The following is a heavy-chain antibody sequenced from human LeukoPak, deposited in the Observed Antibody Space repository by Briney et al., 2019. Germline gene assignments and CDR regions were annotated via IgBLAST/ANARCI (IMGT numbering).Heavy chain of an antibody. Sequence: GGSLRLSCAASGFTFSDYYMSWIRRAPGKGLEWVSYISSSGSTIYYADSVKGRFTISRDNAKNSLYLQMNSLRAEDTAVYYCARAFPYFYGSGSNDIWGPGTMVTVSS. CDR1: GFTFSDYY. V-gene: IGHV3-11*04. CDR2: ISSSGSTI. CDR3: ARAFPYFYGSGSNDI. D-gene: IGHD3-10*01. J-gene: IGHJ3*02.